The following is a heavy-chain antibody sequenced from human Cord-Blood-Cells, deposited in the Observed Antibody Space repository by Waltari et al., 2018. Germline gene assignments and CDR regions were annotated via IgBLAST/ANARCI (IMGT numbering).Heavy chain of an antibody. CDR3: ARDRSLYGSGMGGDY. Sequence: QVQLVESGGVVVQPGRSLRLSCAASGFTFSSYAMHCVRQAPGKGLEWGAVISYDGSNKFYADSVKGRFTISRDNSKNTLYLQMNSLRAEDTAVYYCARDRSLYGSGMGGDYWGQGTLVTVSS. J-gene: IGHJ4*02. CDR2: ISYDGSNK. V-gene: IGHV3-30-3*01. D-gene: IGHD3-10*01. CDR1: GFTFSSYA.